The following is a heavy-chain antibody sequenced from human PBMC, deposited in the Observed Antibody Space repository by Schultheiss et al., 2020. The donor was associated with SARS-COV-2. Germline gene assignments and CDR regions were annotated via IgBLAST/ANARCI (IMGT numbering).Heavy chain of an antibody. J-gene: IGHJ4*02. Sequence: SETLSLTCTVSGGSISSSSYYWSWIRQPPGKGLEWIGYIYYSGSTNYNPSLKSRVTISVDTSKNQFSLKLSSVTAADTAVYYCARLPGGQLVPVWGQGTLVTVSS. D-gene: IGHD6-6*01. CDR1: GGSISSSSYY. CDR3: ARLPGGQLVPV. V-gene: IGHV4-61*05. CDR2: IYYSGST.